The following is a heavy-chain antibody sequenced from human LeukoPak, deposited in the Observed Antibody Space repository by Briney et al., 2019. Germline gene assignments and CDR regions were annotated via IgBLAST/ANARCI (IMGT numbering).Heavy chain of an antibody. CDR1: GFTFSSYE. D-gene: IGHD3-10*02. Sequence: GGSLRLSCAASGFTFSSYEMNWVRQAPGKGLEWVSYISSSGSTIYYADSVKGRFIISRDNAKNSLYLQMNSLRAEDTAVYYCAELGITMIGGVWGKGTTVTISS. CDR2: ISSSGSTI. V-gene: IGHV3-48*03. J-gene: IGHJ6*04. CDR3: AELGITMIGGV.